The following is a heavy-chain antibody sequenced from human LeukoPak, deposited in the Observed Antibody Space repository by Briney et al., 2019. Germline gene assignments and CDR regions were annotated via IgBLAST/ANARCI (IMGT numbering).Heavy chain of an antibody. V-gene: IGHV3-9*01. J-gene: IGHJ6*02. CDR2: ISWNSGSI. CDR3: AKDMGMDV. CDR1: GFTFDDYA. Sequence: GGSLRLSCAASGFTFDDYAMHWVRQAPGKGLEWVSGISWNSGSIGYADSVKGRFTISRDNAKNSPYLQMNSLRAEDTALYYCAKDMGMDVWGQGTTVTVSS.